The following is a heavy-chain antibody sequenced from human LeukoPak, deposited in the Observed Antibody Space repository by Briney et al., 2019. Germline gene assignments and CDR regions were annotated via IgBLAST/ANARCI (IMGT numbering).Heavy chain of an antibody. CDR3: ARDSLLRCSGGSCYSGFYNY. Sequence: GGPLRLSCAASGFTFSSYWMSWVRQAPGKGLEWVANIKQDGSEKYYVDSVKGRFTISRDNAKNSLYLQMNSLRAEDTAVYYCARDSLLRCSGGSCYSGFYNYWGQGTLVTVSS. CDR2: IKQDGSEK. CDR1: GFTFSSYW. V-gene: IGHV3-7*01. J-gene: IGHJ4*02. D-gene: IGHD2-15*01.